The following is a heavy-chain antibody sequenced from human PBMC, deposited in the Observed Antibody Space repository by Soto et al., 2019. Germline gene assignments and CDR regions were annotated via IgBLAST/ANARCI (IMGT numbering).Heavy chain of an antibody. D-gene: IGHD2-15*01. J-gene: IGHJ4*02. V-gene: IGHV3-30-3*01. CDR3: ARARYGGNTYYFDY. Sequence: VQLVESGGGLVQPGGSLRLSCAASGFTFSSYAMHWVRQAPGKGLEWVAVISYDGSNKYYADSVKGRFTISRDNSKNTLYLQMNSLRAEDTAVYYCARARYGGNTYYFDYWGQGTLVTVSS. CDR1: GFTFSSYA. CDR2: ISYDGSNK.